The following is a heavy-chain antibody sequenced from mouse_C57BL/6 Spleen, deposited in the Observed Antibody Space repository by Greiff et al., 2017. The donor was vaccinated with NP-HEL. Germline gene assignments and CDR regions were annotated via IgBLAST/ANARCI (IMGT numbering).Heavy chain of an antibody. V-gene: IGHV1-15*01. CDR2: IDPETGGT. Sequence: QVQLQQSGAELVRPGASVTLSCKASGYTFTDYEMHWVKQTPVHGLEWIGAIDPETGGTAYNQKFKGKAILTADKSSSTAYMELRSLTSEDSAVYYCTSFYYYGSGVYFDYWGQGTTLTVSS. CDR3: TSFYYYGSGVYFDY. CDR1: GYTFTDYE. D-gene: IGHD1-1*01. J-gene: IGHJ2*01.